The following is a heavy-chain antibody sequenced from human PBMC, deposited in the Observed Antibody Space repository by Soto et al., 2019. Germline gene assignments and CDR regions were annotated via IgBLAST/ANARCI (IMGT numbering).Heavy chain of an antibody. CDR3: GRRGVAGEGGPY. CDR1: GGSISSSNW. V-gene: IGHV4-4*02. CDR2: IYHSGST. D-gene: IGHD6-13*01. Sequence: QVQLQESGPGLVKPSGTLSLTCAVSGGSISSSNWWSWVRQPPGKGLEWIGEIYHSGSTNYNPSLKSRVPISVDKSKNPFSLKVSSGTAPDTAVYYCGRRGVAGEGGPYWGQGTLVTVSP. J-gene: IGHJ4*02.